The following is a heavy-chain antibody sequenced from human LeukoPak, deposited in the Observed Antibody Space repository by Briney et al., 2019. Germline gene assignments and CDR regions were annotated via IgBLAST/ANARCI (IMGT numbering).Heavy chain of an antibody. Sequence: GGSLRLSCPASGFTFSSYAMSWARQTPGKGLEWVANTRLDGRGEYFVESVKGRFIVSRDNAKNSLYLQMNSLRVEDTAVYYCTRGNWNGIRSPTDYWGQGTLVTVSS. V-gene: IGHV3-7*01. CDR1: GFTFSSYA. D-gene: IGHD1-20*01. J-gene: IGHJ4*02. CDR3: TRGNWNGIRSPTDY. CDR2: TRLDGRGE.